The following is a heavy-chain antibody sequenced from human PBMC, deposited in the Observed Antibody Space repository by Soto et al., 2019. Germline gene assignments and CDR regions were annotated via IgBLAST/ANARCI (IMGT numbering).Heavy chain of an antibody. V-gene: IGHV3-23*01. Sequence: VQLLESGGGLVQPGGSLRPSCAASGFSFSSYAMVWVRQAPGKGLEWVSVISARGGSSYFADSVKGRFTISRDNSKNVLSLEMNSLRADDTAIYFCAKGSIEYSAAVENWGQGTLVLVSS. CDR2: ISARGGSS. CDR3: AKGSIEYSAAVEN. CDR1: GFSFSSYA. J-gene: IGHJ4*02. D-gene: IGHD5-12*01.